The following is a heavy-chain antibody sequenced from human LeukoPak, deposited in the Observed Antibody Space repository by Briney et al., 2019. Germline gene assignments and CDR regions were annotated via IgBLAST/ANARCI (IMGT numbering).Heavy chain of an antibody. J-gene: IGHJ4*02. V-gene: IGHV3-21*01. Sequence: GGSLRLSCATSGFTFSSYSMNWVRQAPGKGLEWVSSISSSSSYIYYADSVKARFTISRDNAKNSLYLQMNSLRAEDTAVYYCARDSTVTLLDYWGQGTLVSVSS. CDR1: GFTFSSYS. CDR3: ARDSTVTLLDY. D-gene: IGHD4-11*01. CDR2: ISSSSSYI.